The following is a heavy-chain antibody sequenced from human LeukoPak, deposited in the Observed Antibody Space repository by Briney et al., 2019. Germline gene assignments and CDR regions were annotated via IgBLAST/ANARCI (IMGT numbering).Heavy chain of an antibody. V-gene: IGHV4-38-2*02. CDR1: GYSISSGYY. J-gene: IGHJ4*02. D-gene: IGHD3-22*01. Sequence: SETLSLTCTVSGYSISSGYYWGWIRQPPGKGLEWIGSIYHGGSTYYNPSLKSRVTISVDTSKNQFSLKLSSVTAADTAVYYCARPPYDSSGYYPFGYWGQGTLVTVSS. CDR3: ARPPYDSSGYYPFGY. CDR2: IYHGGST.